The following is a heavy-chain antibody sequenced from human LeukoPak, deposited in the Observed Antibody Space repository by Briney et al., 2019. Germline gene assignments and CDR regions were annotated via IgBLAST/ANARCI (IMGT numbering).Heavy chain of an antibody. CDR1: GYSFTSYW. CDR3: ARHVTQMLSGTVVNAGLAD. CDR2: IYPGDSDT. Sequence: GESLKISCKGSGYSFTSYWIGWVRQMPGKGLEWMGIIYPGDSDTRYSPSFQGQVTISADKSISTAYLQWSSLKASDTAMYYCARHVTQMLSGTVVNAGLADWGQGTLVTVSS. D-gene: IGHD4-23*01. V-gene: IGHV5-51*01. J-gene: IGHJ4*02.